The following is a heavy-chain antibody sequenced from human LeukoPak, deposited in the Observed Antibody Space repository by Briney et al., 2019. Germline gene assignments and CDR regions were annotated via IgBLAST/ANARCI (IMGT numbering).Heavy chain of an antibody. CDR2: ISWDGGNT. CDR1: GFTFDDYA. J-gene: IGHJ4*02. Sequence: GGSLRLSCAASGFTFDDYAMHWVRQAPGKGLEWVSLISWDGGNTYYADSVKGRFTISRDNSKNTLYLQMNSLRAEDTAVYYCAKRSADYWGQGTLVTVSS. CDR3: AKRSADY. V-gene: IGHV3-43D*03.